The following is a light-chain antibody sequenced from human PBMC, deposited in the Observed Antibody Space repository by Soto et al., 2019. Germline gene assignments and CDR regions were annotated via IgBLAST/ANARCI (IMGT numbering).Light chain of an antibody. CDR1: QSVSSN. CDR3: QQYNNWPPWT. V-gene: IGKV3-15*01. Sequence: EVVLTQSPVTLSLSPGERATLSCRASQSVSSNLAWYQQKPGQGPRLLIYGASTRATGIPARFSGSGSGTEFTLTISSLQSEDFAVYYCQQYNNWPPWTFGQGTKVDIK. J-gene: IGKJ1*01. CDR2: GAS.